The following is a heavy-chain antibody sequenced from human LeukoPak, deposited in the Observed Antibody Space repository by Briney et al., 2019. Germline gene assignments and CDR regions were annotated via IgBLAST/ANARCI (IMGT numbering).Heavy chain of an antibody. CDR2: ISSSSSNI. CDR3: AKEGGNYDLSNWYFDL. Sequence: PGGSLRLSCAASGFTFSSYSMNWVRQAPGKGLEWVSSISSSSSNIYYADSVKGRFTISRDNAKNSLFLQMNSLRAEDTAVYYCAKEGGNYDLSNWYFDLWGRGTLVTVSS. V-gene: IGHV3-21*01. J-gene: IGHJ2*01. D-gene: IGHD3-3*01. CDR1: GFTFSSYS.